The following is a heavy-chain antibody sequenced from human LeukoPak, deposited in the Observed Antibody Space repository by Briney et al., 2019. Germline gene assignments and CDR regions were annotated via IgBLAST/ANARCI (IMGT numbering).Heavy chain of an antibody. CDR3: ARESSGRLLDY. D-gene: IGHD6-19*01. CDR2: ISSRSSTI. V-gene: IGHV3-48*01. J-gene: IGHJ4*02. CDR1: GFTFSSYS. Sequence: GGSLRLSCAASGFTFSSYSMNWVRQAPGKGLEWVSYISSRSSTIYYADSVKGRFTISRDNAKNSLYLQMNSLRAEDTAVYYCARESSGRLLDYWGQGTLVTVSS.